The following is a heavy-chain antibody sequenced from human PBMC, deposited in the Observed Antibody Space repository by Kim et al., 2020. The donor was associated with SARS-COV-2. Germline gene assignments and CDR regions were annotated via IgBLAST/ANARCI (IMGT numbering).Heavy chain of an antibody. Sequence: GGSPRLSCAASGFTFSSYGMHWVRQAPGKGLEWVAVIWYDGSNKYYADSVKGRFTISRDNSKNTLYLQMNSLRAEDTAVYYCARGALQWLVDYYYYGMDVWGQGTTVTVSS. CDR2: IWYDGSNK. V-gene: IGHV3-33*01. CDR3: ARGALQWLVDYYYYGMDV. D-gene: IGHD6-19*01. CDR1: GFTFSSYG. J-gene: IGHJ6*02.